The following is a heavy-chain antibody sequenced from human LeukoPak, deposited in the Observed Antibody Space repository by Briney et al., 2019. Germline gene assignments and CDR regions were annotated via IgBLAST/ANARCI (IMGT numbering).Heavy chain of an antibody. CDR3: AKDAPLYYGMDV. CDR1: GFTFSSYG. V-gene: IGHV3-30*18. J-gene: IGHJ6*02. CDR2: ISYDGSNK. Sequence: GGSLRLSCAASGFTFSSYGMPWVRQAPGKGLEWVAVISYDGSNKYYADSVKGRFTISRDNSKNTLYLQMNSLRAEDTAVYYCAKDAPLYYGMDVWGQGTTVTVSS.